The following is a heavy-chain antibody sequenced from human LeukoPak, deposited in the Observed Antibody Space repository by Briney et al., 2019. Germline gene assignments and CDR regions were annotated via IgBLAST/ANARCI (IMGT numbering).Heavy chain of an antibody. CDR1: GFIFNDYY. CDR2: ISRAGNTI. CDR3: ARGYSGSYYELDY. Sequence: GGSLRLSCAASGFIFNDYYMSWIRQAPGKGLEWLSYISRAGNTIYYRDSVKGRFTISRDNANNLLHLQMDNLRAEDTAVYYCARGYSGSYYELDYWGQGTLVTVSS. J-gene: IGHJ4*02. V-gene: IGHV3-11*04. D-gene: IGHD1-26*01.